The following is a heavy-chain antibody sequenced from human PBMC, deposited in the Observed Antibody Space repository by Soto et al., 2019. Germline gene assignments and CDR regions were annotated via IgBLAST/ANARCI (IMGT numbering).Heavy chain of an antibody. J-gene: IGHJ6*03. Sequence: SETLSLTCTVSGGSISSYYWSWIRQPPGKGLEWIGYIYYSGSTNYNPSLKSRVTISVDTSKNQFSLKLSSVTAADTAVYYCARGTAIGSGYDFYYYYYMDVWGKGTTVTVSS. CDR1: GGSISSYY. D-gene: IGHD5-12*01. V-gene: IGHV4-59*01. CDR2: IYYSGST. CDR3: ARGTAIGSGYDFYYYYYMDV.